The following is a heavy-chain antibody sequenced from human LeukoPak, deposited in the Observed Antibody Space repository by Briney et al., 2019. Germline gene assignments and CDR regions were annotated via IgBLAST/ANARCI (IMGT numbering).Heavy chain of an antibody. CDR3: ARQNYDYVWGSYRYDY. CDR1: GYTFTSYD. J-gene: IGHJ4*02. V-gene: IGHV1-8*01. D-gene: IGHD3-16*02. Sequence: ASVKVSCKASGYTFTSYDINWVRQATGQGLEWMGWMNPNSGNTGYAQKFQGRVTMTRNTSISTAYMELSSLRSEDTAVHYCARQNYDYVWGSYRYDYWGQGTLVTVSS. CDR2: MNPNSGNT.